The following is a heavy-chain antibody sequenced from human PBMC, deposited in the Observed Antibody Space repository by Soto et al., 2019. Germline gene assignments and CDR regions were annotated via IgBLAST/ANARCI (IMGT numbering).Heavy chain of an antibody. CDR1: GFTFSSYG. CDR3: AKDPQVLAVAGDFDY. V-gene: IGHV3-30*18. D-gene: IGHD6-19*01. CDR2: ISYDGRNK. Sequence: GGSLRLSCAASGFTFSSYGMHWVRQTPDKGLEWVAVISYDGRNKYYADSVKGRFTISRDNSKNTLYLQMNSLRADDTAVYYCAKDPQVLAVAGDFDYWGQGTLVTVSS. J-gene: IGHJ4*02.